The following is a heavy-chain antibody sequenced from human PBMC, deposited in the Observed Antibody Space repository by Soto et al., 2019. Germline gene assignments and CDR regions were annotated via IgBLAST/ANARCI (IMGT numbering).Heavy chain of an antibody. CDR1: GFTFSSYG. CDR2: IWYDGSNK. D-gene: IGHD4-17*01. CDR3: ARDPTPRLLGLGWFDP. J-gene: IGHJ5*02. V-gene: IGHV3-33*01. Sequence: QVQLVESGGGVVQPGRSLRLSCAASGFTFSSYGMHGVRQAPGKGLEWVAVIWYDGSNKYYADSVKGRFTISRDNSKNTLYLQMNSLRAEDTAVYYCARDPTPRLLGLGWFDPWGQGTLVTVSS.